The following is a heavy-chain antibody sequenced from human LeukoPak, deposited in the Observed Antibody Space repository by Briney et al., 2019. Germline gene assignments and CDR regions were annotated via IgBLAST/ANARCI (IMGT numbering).Heavy chain of an antibody. CDR3: AKEPFRGYYDSSGYYDY. V-gene: IGHV3-23*01. Sequence: GGSLRLSRAASKFAFSSYAMSWVRQAPGKGLEWVSAISGGGGNTYYADSVKGRFTISRDNSKNTLYLQMNSLRAEDTAVYFCAKEPFRGYYDSSGYYDYWGQGTLVTVSS. CDR1: KFAFSSYA. CDR2: ISGGGGNT. D-gene: IGHD3-22*01. J-gene: IGHJ4*02.